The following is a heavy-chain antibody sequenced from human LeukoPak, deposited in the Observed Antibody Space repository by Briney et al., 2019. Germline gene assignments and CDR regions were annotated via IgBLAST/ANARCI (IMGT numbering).Heavy chain of an antibody. J-gene: IGHJ6*02. D-gene: IGHD3-22*01. CDR2: ISSSSSYI. V-gene: IGHV3-21*01. CDR1: GFIFSSYS. Sequence: GGSLRLSCAASGFIFSSYSMNWVRQAPGKGLEWVSSISSSSSYIYYADSVKGRFTISRDNAKNSLYLQMNSLRAEDTAVYYCARDRRTYYYDSSGYYLYDYYYGMDVWGQGTTVTVSS. CDR3: ARDRRTYYYDSSGYYLYDYYYGMDV.